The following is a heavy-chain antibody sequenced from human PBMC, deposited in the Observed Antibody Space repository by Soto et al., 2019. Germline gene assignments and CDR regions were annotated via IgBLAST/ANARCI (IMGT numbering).Heavy chain of an antibody. J-gene: IGHJ4*02. V-gene: IGHV3-7*01. CDR2: IKHDVCAK. CDR3: ARDLLWFGELSLGYFDY. CDR1: GFSFSTYT. Sequence: GGSLRLSCSASGFSFSTYTMNWVRLAPGKGLEWVANIKHDVCAKYYADSVKGRFTISRDNAKNSLYLQMNSLRAEDTAVYYCARDLLWFGELSLGYFDYWGQGTLVTVSS. D-gene: IGHD3-10*01.